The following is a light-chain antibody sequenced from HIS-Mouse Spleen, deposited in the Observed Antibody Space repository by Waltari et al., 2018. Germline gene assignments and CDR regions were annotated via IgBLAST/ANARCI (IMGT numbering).Light chain of an antibody. Sequence: DVVMTQSPLSLPVTLGQPASISCRSSQSLVHSDGNTYLNWFQQRPGQSPRRLIYKVSNRDSGVPDRFSGSGSGTDFTLKISRVEAEDVGVYYCMQGTHWPPKWTLGQGTKVEIK. V-gene: IGKV2-30*02. CDR3: MQGTHWPPKWT. CDR1: QSLVHSDGNTY. CDR2: KVS. J-gene: IGKJ1*01.